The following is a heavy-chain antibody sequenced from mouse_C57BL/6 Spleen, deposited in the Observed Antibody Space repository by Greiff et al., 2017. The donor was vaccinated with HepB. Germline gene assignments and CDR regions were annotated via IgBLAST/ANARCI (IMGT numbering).Heavy chain of an antibody. V-gene: IGHV5-4*01. CDR1: GFTFSSYA. CDR2: ISDGGSYT. CDR3: AREDYYGSRRFAY. D-gene: IGHD1-1*01. J-gene: IGHJ3*01. Sequence: EVKLMESGGGLVKPGGSLKLSCAASGFTFSSYAMSWVRQTPEKRLEWVATISDGGSYTYYPDNVKGRFTISRDNAKNNLYMQMSHLKSEDTAMYYCAREDYYGSRRFAYWGQGTLVTVSA.